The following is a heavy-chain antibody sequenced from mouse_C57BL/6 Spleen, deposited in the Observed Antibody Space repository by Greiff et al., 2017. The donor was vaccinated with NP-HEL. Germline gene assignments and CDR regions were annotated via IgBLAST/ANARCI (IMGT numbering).Heavy chain of an antibody. V-gene: IGHV5-17*01. CDR2: ISSGSSTI. J-gene: IGHJ1*03. CDR1: GFTFSDYG. CDR3: ARRRDYYGSWYFDV. D-gene: IGHD1-1*01. Sequence: EVKLMESGGGLVKPGGSLKLSCAASGFTFSDYGMHWVRQAPEKGLEWVAYISSGSSTIYHADTVKGRFTISRDNAKNTLFLQMTSLRSEDTALYYCARRRDYYGSWYFDVWGTGTTVTVSS.